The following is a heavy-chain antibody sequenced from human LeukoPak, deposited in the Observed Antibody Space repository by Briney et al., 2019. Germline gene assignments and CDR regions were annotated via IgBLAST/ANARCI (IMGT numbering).Heavy chain of an antibody. CDR1: GGTFSSYA. Sequence: GASVKVSCKASGGTFSSYAISWVRQAPGQGLEWMGGIIPIFGTANYAQKFQGRVTITTDESTSTAYTELSSLRSEDTAVYYCARDGGGWRGAFDIWGQGTMVTVSS. D-gene: IGHD3-16*01. CDR2: IIPIFGTA. J-gene: IGHJ3*02. CDR3: ARDGGGWRGAFDI. V-gene: IGHV1-69*05.